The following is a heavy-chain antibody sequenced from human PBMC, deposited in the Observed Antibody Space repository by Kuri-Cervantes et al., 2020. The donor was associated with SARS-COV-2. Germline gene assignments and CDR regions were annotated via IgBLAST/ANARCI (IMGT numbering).Heavy chain of an antibody. D-gene: IGHD1-7*01. CDR3: ARMAGTTTYYYYMDV. Sequence: SVKVSCKVSGYTLTELSMHWARHDPGQGLEWMGGIIPIFGTANYAQKFQGRVTITADESTSTAYMELSSLRSEDTAVYYCARMAGTTTYYYYMDVWGKGTMVTVSS. CDR2: IIPIFGTA. V-gene: IGHV1-69*13. CDR1: GYTLTELS. J-gene: IGHJ6*03.